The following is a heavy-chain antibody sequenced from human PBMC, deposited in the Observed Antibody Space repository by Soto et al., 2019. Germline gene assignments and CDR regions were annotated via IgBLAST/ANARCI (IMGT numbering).Heavy chain of an antibody. Sequence: ASVKVSCKASGYTFTSYDINWVRQATGQGLEWMGWMNPNSGNTGYAQKFQGRVTMIRNTSISTAYMELSSLRSEDTAVYYCARSANKCSGGSCYVTYFDYWGQGTLVTVSS. CDR1: GYTFTSYD. CDR3: ARSANKCSGGSCYVTYFDY. J-gene: IGHJ4*02. CDR2: MNPNSGNT. V-gene: IGHV1-8*01. D-gene: IGHD2-15*01.